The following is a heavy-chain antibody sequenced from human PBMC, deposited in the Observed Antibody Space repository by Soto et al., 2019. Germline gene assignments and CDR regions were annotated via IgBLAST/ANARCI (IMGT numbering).Heavy chain of an antibody. CDR3: ARGHHYYDSSGYYLFADFAY. Sequence: SQPWTVADGSISSYDGRWIRKTPGKGLEWIGSIYYSGSTNYNPSLKSRVTISVDTSRNRFSLKLSSVTAADTAVYYCARGHHYYDSSGYYLFADFAYWGQGTLVTVSS. CDR1: DGSISSYD. J-gene: IGHJ4*02. D-gene: IGHD3-22*01. V-gene: IGHV4-59*01. CDR2: IYYSGST.